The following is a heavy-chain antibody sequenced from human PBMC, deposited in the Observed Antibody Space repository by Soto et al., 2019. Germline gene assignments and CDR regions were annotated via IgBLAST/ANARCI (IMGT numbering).Heavy chain of an antibody. J-gene: IGHJ4*02. CDR1: GGSISSGGYY. Sequence: PSETLSLTCTVSGGSISSGGYYWSWIRQPPGKGLEWMGYIHYSGRAYYNPTLKSRVTISVGMSMTQFSLKLSSVTAEDTAVYHCARGREAWNSPFGYWGQGTRVTVSS. D-gene: IGHD1-7*01. CDR2: IHYSGRA. V-gene: IGHV4-30-4*01. CDR3: ARGREAWNSPFGY.